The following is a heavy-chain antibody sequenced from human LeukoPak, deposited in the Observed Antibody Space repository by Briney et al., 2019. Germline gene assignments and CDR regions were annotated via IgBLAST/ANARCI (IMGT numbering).Heavy chain of an antibody. Sequence: GGSLRLSCAASGFTFSSYGMHWVRQAPGKGLEWVAFIRYDGSNKYYADSVKGRFTISRDNSKNTLYLQMNSLRAEDTAVYYCATPINWQTSTTDDAFDIWGQGTMVTVSS. CDR1: GFTFSSYG. CDR3: ATPINWQTSTTDDAFDI. J-gene: IGHJ3*02. V-gene: IGHV3-30*02. D-gene: IGHD1-20*01. CDR2: IRYDGSNK.